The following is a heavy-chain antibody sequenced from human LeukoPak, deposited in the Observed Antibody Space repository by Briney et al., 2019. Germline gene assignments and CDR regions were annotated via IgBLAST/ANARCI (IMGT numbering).Heavy chain of an antibody. Sequence: PGGSLRLSCAASGFTLNTHWVSWVRQAAGKGLEWVASIRQNGIETQYVDPVKGRFFISRDNAEKSVSLQMNSLRDEDTAMYYCARLLGESTIYDLWGQGTLVTVSS. CDR1: GFTLNTHW. D-gene: IGHD3-16*01. CDR2: IRQNGIET. J-gene: IGHJ5*02. V-gene: IGHV3-7*03. CDR3: ARLLGESTIYDL.